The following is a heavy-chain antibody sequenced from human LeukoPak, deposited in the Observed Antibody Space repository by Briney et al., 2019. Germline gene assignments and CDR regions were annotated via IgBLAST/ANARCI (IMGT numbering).Heavy chain of an antibody. CDR1: GGSVSSGSYY. CDR3: ARGLRFLEWLADWFDP. CDR2: IYYSGST. J-gene: IGHJ5*02. V-gene: IGHV4-61*01. Sequence: PSETLSLTCTVSGGSVSSGSYYWSWIRQPPGKGLEWIGYIYYSGSTNYNPSLKSRVTISVDTSKNQFSLTLSSVTAAVTAVYYCARGLRFLEWLADWFDPWGQGTLVTVSS. D-gene: IGHD3-3*01.